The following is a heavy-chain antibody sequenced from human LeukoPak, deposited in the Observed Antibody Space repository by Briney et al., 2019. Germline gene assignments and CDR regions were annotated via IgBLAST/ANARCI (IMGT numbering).Heavy chain of an antibody. CDR3: ARDGTVSAGPFDP. V-gene: IGHV3-33*01. D-gene: IGHD1/OR15-1a*01. CDR2: IWYDGSNK. CDR1: GITFSSFG. J-gene: IGHJ5*02. Sequence: PGRSLRLSCAASGITFSSFGMHWVRQAPGKGLEWVAFIWYDGSNKYYADSVKGRFTISRDNSKNTLYLQMNSLRVEDTVVYYCARDGTVSAGPFDPWGQGTLVTVSS.